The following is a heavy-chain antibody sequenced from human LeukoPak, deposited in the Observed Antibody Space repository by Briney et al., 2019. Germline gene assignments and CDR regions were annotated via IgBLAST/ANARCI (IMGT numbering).Heavy chain of an antibody. Sequence: ASVKVSCKASGYTFTGDQIYWLRQAPGQGLEWVGWIKPSSGDTLYEQKFQGRVTMTRDKSISSAYMELSGLRSDDTAVYYCARKSAGFLTAWGQGTLVTVSS. D-gene: IGHD2/OR15-2a*01. CDR3: ARKSAGFLTA. CDR2: IKPSSGDT. J-gene: IGHJ5*02. V-gene: IGHV1-2*02. CDR1: GYTFTGDQ.